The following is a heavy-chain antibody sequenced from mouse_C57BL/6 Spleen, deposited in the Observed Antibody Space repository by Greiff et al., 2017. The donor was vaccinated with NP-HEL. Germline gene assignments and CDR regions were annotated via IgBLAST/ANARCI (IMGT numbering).Heavy chain of an antibody. CDR1: GYAFTNYL. CDR3: ARESDYGKAMDY. Sequence: QVHVKQSGAELVRPGTSVKVSCKASGYAFTNYLIEWVKQRPGQGLEWIGVINPGSGGTNYNEKFKGKATLTADKSSSTAYMQLSSLTSEDSAVYFCARESDYGKAMDYWGQGTSVTVSS. J-gene: IGHJ4*01. CDR2: INPGSGGT. V-gene: IGHV1-54*01. D-gene: IGHD2-4*01.